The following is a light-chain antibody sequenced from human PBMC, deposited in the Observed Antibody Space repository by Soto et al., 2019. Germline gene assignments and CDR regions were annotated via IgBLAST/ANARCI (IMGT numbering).Light chain of an antibody. V-gene: IGKV3-15*01. Sequence: EIVMTQSPATLSVSPGERATLSCRASQTFGSNLAWYQQKPGQPPRLLIYDASTRATDIPARFTGSGSGTEFTLTISSLQSEDFAVYYCQQYNNWPPTWTFGQGTKVDIK. CDR3: QQYNNWPPTWT. CDR1: QTFGSN. J-gene: IGKJ1*01. CDR2: DAS.